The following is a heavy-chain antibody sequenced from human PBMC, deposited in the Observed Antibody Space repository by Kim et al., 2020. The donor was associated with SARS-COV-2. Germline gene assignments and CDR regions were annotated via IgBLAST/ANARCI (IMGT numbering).Heavy chain of an antibody. V-gene: IGHV4-59*09. CDR3: ARGGYSSGLDY. Sequence: NNYTPSLKSRVTRSVDTSKRQFYMKLSSVTAADTAVYYCARGGYSSGLDYWGQGTLVTVSS. D-gene: IGHD5-18*01. J-gene: IGHJ4*02. CDR2: N.